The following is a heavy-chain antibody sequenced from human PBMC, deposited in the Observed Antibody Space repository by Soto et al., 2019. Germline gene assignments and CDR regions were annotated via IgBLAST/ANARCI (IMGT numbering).Heavy chain of an antibody. D-gene: IGHD3-10*01. CDR2: MFYRGST. Sequence: SETLSLTCTVSGDSISCDTYFWGWIRQPPGKGLEWIGNMFYRGSTYYNPSLKSRVSVVVDTSKNQFSLRLSSMTAADTDVYYCVRHVREFSAPGSYDFFDYWGQGIQVTVSS. CDR1: GDSISCDTYF. J-gene: IGHJ4*02. V-gene: IGHV4-39*01. CDR3: VRHVREFSAPGSYDFFDY.